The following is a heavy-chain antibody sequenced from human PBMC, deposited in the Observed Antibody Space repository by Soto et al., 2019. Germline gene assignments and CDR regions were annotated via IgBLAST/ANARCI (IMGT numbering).Heavy chain of an antibody. CDR2: ISGSGGST. CDR3: AKFPKALSIAAAGPFDY. Sequence: EVQLLESGGGLVQPGGSLRLSCAASGFTFSSYAMSWVRQAPGKGLEWVSAISGSGGSTYYADSVKGRFTISRDNSKNTLYLQMNSLRAEDTAVYYCAKFPKALSIAAAGPFDYWGQGTLVTVSS. V-gene: IGHV3-23*01. D-gene: IGHD6-13*01. J-gene: IGHJ4*02. CDR1: GFTFSSYA.